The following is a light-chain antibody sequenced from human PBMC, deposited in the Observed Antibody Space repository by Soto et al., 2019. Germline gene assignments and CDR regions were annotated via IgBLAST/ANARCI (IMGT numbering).Light chain of an antibody. CDR1: QSVLYSSNNENY. CDR2: WAS. Sequence: DLVVTLAPDSLAESLGERATINCKSSQSVLYSSNNENYLAWYQQKPGQPPKLLIYWASTRESGVPDRFSGSGSGTDFTLTISSLQAEDVAVYYCQQYYSTPLTFGGGTKVDIK. J-gene: IGKJ4*01. V-gene: IGKV4-1*01. CDR3: QQYYSTPLT.